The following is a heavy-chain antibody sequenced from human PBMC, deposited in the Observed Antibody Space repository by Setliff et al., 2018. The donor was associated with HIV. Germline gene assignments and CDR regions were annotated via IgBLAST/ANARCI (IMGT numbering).Heavy chain of an antibody. CDR1: GFTFSDYY. J-gene: IGHJ4*02. Sequence: GGSLRLSCTASGFTFSDYYMSWVRQAPGKGLEWVSGINWDGGSTGYADSMKGRFTVSRDKAKNSLNLQMNSLRAEDTAIYYCAKGFSRIEVVISDYWGLGTLVTVS. V-gene: IGHV3-20*04. CDR3: AKGFSRIEVVISDY. D-gene: IGHD3-22*01. CDR2: INWDGGST.